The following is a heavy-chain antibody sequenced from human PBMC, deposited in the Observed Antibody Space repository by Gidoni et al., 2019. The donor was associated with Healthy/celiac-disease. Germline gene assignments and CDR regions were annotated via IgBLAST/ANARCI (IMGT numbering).Heavy chain of an antibody. CDR2: IYTSGST. CDR3: ARVVGEAARPFGDGMDV. J-gene: IGHJ6*02. CDR1: GGPISSGSYY. Sequence: QVQLQESGPGLVKPSQPLSLTCTVSGGPISSGSYYWSWIRPPARKGLEGIGRIYTSGSTNYKPSLKSRVTISVDTSKNQFSLKLSSVTAADTAVYYCARVVGEAARPFGDGMDVWGQGTTVTVSS. V-gene: IGHV4-61*02. D-gene: IGHD6-6*01.